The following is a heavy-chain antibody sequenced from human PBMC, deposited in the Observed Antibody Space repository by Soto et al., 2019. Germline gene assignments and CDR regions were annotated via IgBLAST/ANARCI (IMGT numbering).Heavy chain of an antibody. CDR2: IIPIFGTA. D-gene: IGHD4-4*01. V-gene: IGHV1-69*01. Sequence: QVQLVQSGAEVKKPGSSVKVSCKASGGTFSSYAISWVRQAPGQGLEWMGGIIPIFGTANYAQKFQSRVTITAEESTSTAYMELSSLRSEDTAVYYCARTDYSNRYRPPYYYYGMDVWGQGTTVTVSS. CDR1: GGTFSSYA. J-gene: IGHJ6*02. CDR3: ARTDYSNRYRPPYYYYGMDV.